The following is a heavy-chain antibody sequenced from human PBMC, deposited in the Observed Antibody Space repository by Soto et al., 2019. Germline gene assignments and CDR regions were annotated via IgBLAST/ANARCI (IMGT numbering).Heavy chain of an antibody. Sequence: SETLSLTCTVSGASISSSYWSWIRQSPGKGLEWIGYVYYSGSTNYNPSLKSRVTISVDTSKNQFSLKLSSVTAADTAVYYCARGYCDSSCQSNTFNIWGQGTMGTVS. CDR3: ARGYCDSSCQSNTFNI. D-gene: IGHD3-22*01. CDR2: VYYSGST. CDR1: GASISSSY. J-gene: IGHJ3*02. V-gene: IGHV4-59*01.